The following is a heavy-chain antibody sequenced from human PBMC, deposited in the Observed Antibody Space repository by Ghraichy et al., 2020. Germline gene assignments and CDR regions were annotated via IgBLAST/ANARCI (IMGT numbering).Heavy chain of an antibody. V-gene: IGHV1-2*02. J-gene: IGHJ5*02. CDR2: INPNSGGT. CDR1: GYTFTGYS. Sequence: ASVKVSCKASGYTFTGYSMHWVRQAPGQGLEWMGWINPNSGGTNYAQKFQGRVTMTRDTSSSTAYMELSRLRSDDTAVYYCARDLVVGATLTNWFDPWGQGTLVTVSS. CDR3: ARDLVVGATLTNWFDP. D-gene: IGHD2-15*01.